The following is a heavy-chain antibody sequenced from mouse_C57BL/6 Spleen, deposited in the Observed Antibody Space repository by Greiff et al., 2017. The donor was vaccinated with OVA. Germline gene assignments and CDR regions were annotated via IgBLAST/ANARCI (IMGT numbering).Heavy chain of an antibody. CDR3: ARSYYYGSSYGFAY. V-gene: IGHV1-19*01. J-gene: IGHJ3*01. D-gene: IGHD1-1*01. Sequence: EVKLMESGPVLVKPGASVKMSCKASGYTFTDYYMNWVKQSHGKSLEWIGVINPYNGGTSYNQKFKGKATLTVDKSSSTAYMELNSLTSEDSAVYYCARSYYYGSSYGFAYWGQGTLVTVSA. CDR1: GYTFTDYY. CDR2: INPYNGGT.